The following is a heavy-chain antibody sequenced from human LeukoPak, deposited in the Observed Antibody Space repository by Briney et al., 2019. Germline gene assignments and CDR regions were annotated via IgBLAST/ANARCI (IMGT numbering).Heavy chain of an antibody. CDR1: GGTFSSYA. Sequence: SVKVSCQASGGTFSSYAISWVRQAPGQGLEWMGGIIPIFGTANYAQKFQGRVTITADKSTSTAYMELSSLRSEDTAVYYCFVGSTQYCSSTSCRRGSIDYWGQGTLVTVSS. J-gene: IGHJ4*02. V-gene: IGHV1-69*06. CDR3: FVGSTQYCSSTSCRRGSIDY. CDR2: IIPIFGTA. D-gene: IGHD2-2*01.